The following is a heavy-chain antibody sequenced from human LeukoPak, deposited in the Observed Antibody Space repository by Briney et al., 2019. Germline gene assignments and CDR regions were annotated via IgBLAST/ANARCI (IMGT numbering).Heavy chain of an antibody. CDR2: ISSSSSTV. D-gene: IGHD3-3*01. Sequence: GGSLRLSCAASGFIFSTSTMNWVRQAPGKGLEWVSYISSSSSTVFHADSVKGRFTISRDNSKNTLYLQMNSLRAEDTAVYYCARDTYDFWSGYPGPFDPWGQGTLVTVSS. CDR1: GFIFSTST. CDR3: ARDTYDFWSGYPGPFDP. V-gene: IGHV3-48*01. J-gene: IGHJ5*02.